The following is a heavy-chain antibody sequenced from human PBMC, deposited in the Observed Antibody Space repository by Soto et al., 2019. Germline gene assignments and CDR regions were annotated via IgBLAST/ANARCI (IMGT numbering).Heavy chain of an antibody. Sequence: SETMSLTCSVSGGSLSFNYWSWIRQVPGKGLEWIGYIFYTGNSNYNPSLKSRVTISVDTSKNHFSLNLSSLTAADTAVYYCARGRGNFDFWGQGTLVTVSS. CDR1: GGSLSFNY. V-gene: IGHV4-59*01. D-gene: IGHD3-10*01. CDR2: IFYTGNS. CDR3: ARGRGNFDF. J-gene: IGHJ4*02.